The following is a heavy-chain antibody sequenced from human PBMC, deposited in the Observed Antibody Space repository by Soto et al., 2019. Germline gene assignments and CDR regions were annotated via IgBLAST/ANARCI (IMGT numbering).Heavy chain of an antibody. Sequence: QVTLKESGPVLVKPTETLTLTCTISGFSLSNGRMGVSWIRQPPGRALEWLAHFFSDAERSHSTSMQSRLTMSEDTSGAQVVLTMTNMDPQHTGTYFCARMNADSDCHYNAMDVWGPGTPVTVSS. CDR1: GFSLSNGRMG. CDR2: FFSDAER. CDR3: ARMNADSDCHYNAMDV. V-gene: IGHV2-26*03. J-gene: IGHJ6*02. D-gene: IGHD2-21*02.